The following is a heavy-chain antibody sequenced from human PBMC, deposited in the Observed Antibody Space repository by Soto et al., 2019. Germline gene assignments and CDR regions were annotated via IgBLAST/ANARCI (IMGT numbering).Heavy chain of an antibody. CDR1: GCNFSSYA. J-gene: IGHJ4*02. D-gene: IGHD5-18*01. CDR3: AKRARLQLWIPGYYFDY. CDR2: ISGSGGST. V-gene: IGHV3-23*01. Sequence: SGGALRPSCAPSGCNFSSYARSSVRQAPRKGLEWVSAISGSGGSTYYADSVKGRFTISRDNSKNTLYLQMNSLRAEDTAVYYCAKRARLQLWIPGYYFDYWGQGTLVTVSS.